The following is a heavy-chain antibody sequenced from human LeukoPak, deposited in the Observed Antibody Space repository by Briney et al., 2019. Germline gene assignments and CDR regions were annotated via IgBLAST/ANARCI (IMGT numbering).Heavy chain of an antibody. J-gene: IGHJ3*02. CDR2: IKQDGSEK. CDR3: AKDISGGEGGYGDPHDAFDI. D-gene: IGHD4-17*01. CDR1: GFTFSSYW. Sequence: PGGSLRLSCAASGFTFSSYWMSWVRQAPGKGLEWVANIKQDGSEKYYVDSVKGRFTISRDNAKNSLYLQMNSLRAEDTALYYCAKDISGGEGGYGDPHDAFDIWGQGTMVTVSS. V-gene: IGHV3-7*03.